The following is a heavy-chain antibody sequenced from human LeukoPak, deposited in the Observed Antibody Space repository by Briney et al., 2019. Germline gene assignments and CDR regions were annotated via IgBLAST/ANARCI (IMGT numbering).Heavy chain of an antibody. J-gene: IGHJ5*02. CDR2: IYHSGST. D-gene: IGHD3-10*01. CDR1: GGSISSGGYS. V-gene: IGHV4-30-2*01. Sequence: SQTLSLTCAVSGGSISSGGYSWSWIRQPPGKGLEWIGYIYHSGSTYYNPSLKSRVTISVDRSKNQFSLKLSSVTAADTAVYYCAGASVLLWFGELVQNWFDPWGQGTLVTVSS. CDR3: AGASVLLWFGELVQNWFDP.